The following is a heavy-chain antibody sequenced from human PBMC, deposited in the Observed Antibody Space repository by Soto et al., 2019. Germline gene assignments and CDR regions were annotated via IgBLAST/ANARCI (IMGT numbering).Heavy chain of an antibody. CDR1: VVSISSYY. CDR3: ARGRGSDNKSWFDP. V-gene: IGHV4-59*01. D-gene: IGHD3-10*01. CDR2: IYYSGST. Sequence: PSETLSLTCTFSVVSISSYYWSWIRHPPGKGLEWIGYIYYSGSTNYNPSLKSRVTISVDTSKNQFSLKLSSVTAADTAVYYCARGRGSDNKSWFDPWGQGTLDIVSS. J-gene: IGHJ5*02.